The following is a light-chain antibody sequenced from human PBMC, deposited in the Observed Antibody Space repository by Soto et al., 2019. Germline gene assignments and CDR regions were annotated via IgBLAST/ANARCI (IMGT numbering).Light chain of an antibody. J-gene: IGLJ2*01. CDR2: EGS. Sequence: QSALTQPASVSGSPGQSITISCTGGSSDVGRYYLFSWYQQHPGKAPKLMIYEGSRRPSGVSDRFSGSNSGNTASLTISGLQAEDEADYYCCSYAGSSTLDVVFGGGTKLTVL. CDR1: SSDVGRYYL. CDR3: CSYAGSSTLDVV. V-gene: IGLV2-23*01.